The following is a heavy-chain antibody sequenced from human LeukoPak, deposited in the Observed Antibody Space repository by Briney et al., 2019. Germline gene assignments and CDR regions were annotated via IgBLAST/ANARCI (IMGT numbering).Heavy chain of an antibody. Sequence: PGGSLRLSCAASGFTFSSYWMHWVRQAPGKGLVWVSRINSDGSSTSYADSVKGRFTISRDNAKNSLFLQMNSLRAEDTAVYYCARKVLSGSRYFDYGGQGALVTVSS. CDR1: GFTFSSYW. V-gene: IGHV3-74*01. CDR3: ARKVLSGSRYFDY. J-gene: IGHJ4*02. D-gene: IGHD1-26*01. CDR2: INSDGSST.